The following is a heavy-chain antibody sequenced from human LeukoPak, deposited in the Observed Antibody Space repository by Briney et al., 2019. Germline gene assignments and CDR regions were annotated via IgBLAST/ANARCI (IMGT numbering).Heavy chain of an antibody. Sequence: GGSLRLSCAASGFTFSSYNMHWVRQAPGKGLEWVAVISYDGSNKYYADSVKGRFTISRDNSKNTLSLQMNSLRVEDTALYYCAQDIAWGAFEHWGQGTLVTVSS. D-gene: IGHD7-27*01. CDR2: ISYDGSNK. CDR3: AQDIAWGAFEH. CDR1: GFTFSSYN. J-gene: IGHJ4*02. V-gene: IGHV3-30*04.